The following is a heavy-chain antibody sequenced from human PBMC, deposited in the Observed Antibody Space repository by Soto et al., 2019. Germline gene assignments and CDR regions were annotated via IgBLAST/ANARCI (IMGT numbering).Heavy chain of an antibody. D-gene: IGHD6-13*01. CDR3: ARGHKQQLVRSGGWFDP. CDR1: GGSFNSYY. J-gene: IGHJ5*02. CDR2: NNYSGST. V-gene: IGHV4-34*01. Sequence: QVQLQQWGAGLLKPSETLSLTCAVYGGSFNSYYWSWIRQPPGKGLEWIGENNYSGSTNYNPSLKSRVTLSVDTSKNQFSLKLSSVTAADTAVYYCARGHKQQLVRSGGWFDPWGQGTLVTVSS.